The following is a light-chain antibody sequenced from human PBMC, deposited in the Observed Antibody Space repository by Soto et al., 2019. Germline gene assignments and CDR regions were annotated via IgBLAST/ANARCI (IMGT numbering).Light chain of an antibody. V-gene: IGKV3-15*01. CDR3: QRYNNWPPIT. J-gene: IGKJ5*01. CDR2: GAS. CDR1: QSVSSSY. Sequence: EIVLTQSPGTLSLSPGERATLSCRASQSVSSSYLAWYQQKPGQAPRLLIYGASTRATGIAARFSGSGSGTEFTLTISSLQSEDFAVYYCQRYNNWPPITFGQGTRLEIK.